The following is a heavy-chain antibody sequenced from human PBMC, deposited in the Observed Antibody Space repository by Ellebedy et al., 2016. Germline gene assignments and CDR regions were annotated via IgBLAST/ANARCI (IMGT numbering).Heavy chain of an antibody. CDR3: ARVVTAISIAWFDP. D-gene: IGHD2-21*02. V-gene: IGHV4-59*01. Sequence: SETLSLTXTVSGGSISTYYWSWIRQPPGKGLEWIGNIYYSGSTNYNPSLKSRVTISVDTSKNQFSLKLSSVTAADTAVYYCARVVTAISIAWFDPWGQGTLVTVSS. CDR2: IYYSGST. CDR1: GGSISTYY. J-gene: IGHJ5*02.